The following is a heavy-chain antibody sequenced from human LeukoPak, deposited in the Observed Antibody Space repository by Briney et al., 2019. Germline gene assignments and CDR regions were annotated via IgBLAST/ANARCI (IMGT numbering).Heavy chain of an antibody. V-gene: IGHV3-48*01. CDR1: GFTFSNYG. CDR2: ISSSTI. Sequence: GGSLRLSCAASGFTFSNYGMNWVRQAPGKGLEWVSYISSSTIYYADSVKGRFTISRDNAKSSLFVQMNSLRVEDTAVYYCASGYSYGQNWFDPWGQGTLVTVSS. J-gene: IGHJ5*02. CDR3: ASGYSYGQNWFDP. D-gene: IGHD5-18*01.